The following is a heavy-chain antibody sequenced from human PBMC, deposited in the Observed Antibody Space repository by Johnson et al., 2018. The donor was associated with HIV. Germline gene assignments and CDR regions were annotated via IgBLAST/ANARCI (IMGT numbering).Heavy chain of an antibody. D-gene: IGHD6-13*01. V-gene: IGHV3-43D*03. CDR3: ARDDSSAFDI. Sequence: VYLVESGGVVVQPGGSLRLSCAASGFSFDDYAMHWVRQAPGKGLEWVSLITWDGGGTYYADSVKGRFTISRDNSKNSLYLQMNSLRPEDTALYYCARDDSSAFDIWGQGTMVTVSS. CDR2: ITWDGGGT. CDR1: GFSFDDYA. J-gene: IGHJ3*02.